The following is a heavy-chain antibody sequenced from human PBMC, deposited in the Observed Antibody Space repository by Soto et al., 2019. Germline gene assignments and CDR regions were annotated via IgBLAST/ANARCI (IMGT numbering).Heavy chain of an antibody. D-gene: IGHD3-10*01. CDR2: TFCCAST. V-gene: IGHV4-31*01. J-gene: IGHJ4*02. Sequence: SDTLSLTCTAAGVSISITEYYSRWIRLHPGKGLEWIGTTFCCASTYYNPSLQSAARISVDTSKNQFSLNLSSVTAADTAVYYCAGPSMLRGVIAFYRWGPGIQVTVSS. CDR1: GVSISITEYY. CDR3: AGPSMLRGVIAFYR.